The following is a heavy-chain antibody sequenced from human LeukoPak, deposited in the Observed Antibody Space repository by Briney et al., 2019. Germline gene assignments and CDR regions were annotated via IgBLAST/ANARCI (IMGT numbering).Heavy chain of an antibody. D-gene: IGHD3-22*01. V-gene: IGHV1-24*01. CDR2: FDPEDGET. Sequence: ASVKVSCKVSGKTVTELSMYWVRQAPGKGLEWMVRFDPEDGETIYGQKFQGRITLTEDTSTDTAYMELSSLRSEDTAVYYCTTDPTYYPDSSGYLVYWGQGTLVTVSS. CDR3: TTDPTYYPDSSGYLVY. CDR1: GKTVTELS. J-gene: IGHJ4*02.